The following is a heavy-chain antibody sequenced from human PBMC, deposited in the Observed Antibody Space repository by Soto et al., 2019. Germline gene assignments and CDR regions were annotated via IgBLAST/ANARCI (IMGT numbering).Heavy chain of an antibody. CDR1: GFTFNSYA. D-gene: IGHD6-19*01. J-gene: IGHJ4*02. CDR3: AREYSSAWKTFDY. V-gene: IGHV3-23*01. CDR2: ISGIGGTT. Sequence: EVQLLESGGGLVQPGGSLRLSCAASGFTFNSYAMSWVRQAPGKGLEWVSTISGIGGTTYYADTVKGRFTITRDNSKNTQYLKMNSLRAEDTAVYYCAREYSSAWKTFDYWGQGTLVTVSS.